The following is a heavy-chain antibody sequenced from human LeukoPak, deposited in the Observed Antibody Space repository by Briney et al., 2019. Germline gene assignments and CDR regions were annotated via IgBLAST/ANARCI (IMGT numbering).Heavy chain of an antibody. J-gene: IGHJ3*02. CDR3: ARRGSLDAFDI. CDR2: IWYDGSNR. V-gene: IGHV3-33*01. Sequence: PGRSLRLSCAASGFTFSSCGMHWVRQAPGKGLEWVAVIWYDGSNRYYADSVKGRFTISRDNSKNTLYLQMNSLRAEDTAVYYCARRGSLDAFDIWGQGTMVTVSS. CDR1: GFTFSSCG. D-gene: IGHD1-26*01.